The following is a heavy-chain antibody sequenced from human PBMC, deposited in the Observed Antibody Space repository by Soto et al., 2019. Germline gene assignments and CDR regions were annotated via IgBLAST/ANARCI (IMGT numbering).Heavy chain of an antibody. CDR1: GGSISSGGYY. CDR3: ARASELAAAGTNRAFDY. J-gene: IGHJ4*02. Sequence: KSSETLSLTCTVSGGSISSGGYYWSWIRQHPGKGLEWIGYIYYSGSTYYNPSLKSRVTISVDTSKNQFSLKLSSVTAADTAVYYCARASELAAAGTNRAFDYWGQGTLVTVSS. V-gene: IGHV4-31*03. D-gene: IGHD6-13*01. CDR2: IYYSGST.